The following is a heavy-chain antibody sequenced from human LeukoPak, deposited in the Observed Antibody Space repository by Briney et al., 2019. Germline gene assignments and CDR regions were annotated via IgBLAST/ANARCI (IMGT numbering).Heavy chain of an antibody. CDR3: ARGPAAGTSGAFDI. J-gene: IGHJ3*02. CDR2: IYTSGST. Sequence: SETLSLTCTVSGGSISSYYWSWIRQPAGKGLEWIGRIYTSGSTNYNPSLKSRVTMSVDTSKNQFSLKLSSVTAADTAVYYCARGPAAGTSGAFDIWGPGTMVTVSS. V-gene: IGHV4-4*07. D-gene: IGHD6-13*01. CDR1: GGSISSYY.